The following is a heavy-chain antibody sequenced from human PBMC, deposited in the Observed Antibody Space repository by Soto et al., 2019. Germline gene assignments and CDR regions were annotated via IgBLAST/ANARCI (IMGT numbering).Heavy chain of an antibody. CDR2: IYHDGLNK. J-gene: IGHJ4*02. Sequence: QVQLVESGGGGVQPGRSLRLSCATSGFTFSSFIMHGVRQAPGKGLEWVAVIYHDGLNKYYADSVKGRFTISRDNSKNTLYLQMNSLRVEDTAVYYCASRVGAVDYWGQGTLVTVSS. CDR1: GFTFSSFI. V-gene: IGHV3-33*01. CDR3: ASRVGAVDY. D-gene: IGHD3-16*01.